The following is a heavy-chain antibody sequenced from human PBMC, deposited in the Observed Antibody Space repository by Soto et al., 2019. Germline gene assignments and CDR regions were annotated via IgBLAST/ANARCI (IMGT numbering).Heavy chain of an antibody. D-gene: IGHD6-19*01. CDR1: GFTFSSYG. CDR3: EKEGLAGYYYYGIDV. CDR2: ISYDGSNK. Sequence: RLSCAASGFTFSSYGMHWVRQAPGKGLEWVAVISYDGSNKYYADSVKGRFTISRDNSKNTLNLQMNSLRAEDTAVYYCEKEGLAGYYYYGIDVWGQGTTVTVSS. J-gene: IGHJ6*02. V-gene: IGHV3-30*18.